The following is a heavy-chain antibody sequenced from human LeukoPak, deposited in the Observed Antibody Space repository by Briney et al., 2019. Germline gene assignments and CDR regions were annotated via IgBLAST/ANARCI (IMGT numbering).Heavy chain of an antibody. CDR1: GYTFTSYD. CDR2: MNPNSGNT. Sequence: ASVKVSCKASGYTFTSYDINWVRQATGQGLEWMGWMNPNSGNTGYAQKFQGRVTMTKNTSISTAYMELRSLRSDDTAVYYCARDEPYYDFWSGSFFDYWGQGTLVTVSS. V-gene: IGHV1-8*01. CDR3: ARDEPYYDFWSGSFFDY. J-gene: IGHJ4*02. D-gene: IGHD3-3*01.